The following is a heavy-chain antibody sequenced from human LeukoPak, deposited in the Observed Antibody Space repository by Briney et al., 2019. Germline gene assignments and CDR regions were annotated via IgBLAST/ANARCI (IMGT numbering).Heavy chain of an antibody. Sequence: SETLSLTCTVSGGSISSYYWSWIRQPAGKGLEWIGRIYTSGSTNCNPSLKSRVTMSVDTSKNQFSLKLSSVTAADTAVYYCARDSWVGATFDYWGQGTLVTVSS. CDR3: ARDSWVGATFDY. D-gene: IGHD1-26*01. CDR2: IYTSGST. CDR1: GGSISSYY. J-gene: IGHJ4*02. V-gene: IGHV4-4*07.